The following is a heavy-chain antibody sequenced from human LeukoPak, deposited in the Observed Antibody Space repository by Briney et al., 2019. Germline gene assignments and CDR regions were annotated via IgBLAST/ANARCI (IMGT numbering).Heavy chain of an antibody. CDR2: IYPGDSDT. CDR3: ASTRSGTVSGFDY. V-gene: IGHV5-51*01. D-gene: IGHD1-26*01. Sequence: GESLKISCKGSGYSFTSYWIGWVRQMPGKGVEWMGIIYPGDSDTRYSPSFQGQVTISADKSISTAYLQWSSLKASDTAMYYCASTRSGTVSGFDYWGQGTLVTVSS. J-gene: IGHJ4*02. CDR1: GYSFTSYW.